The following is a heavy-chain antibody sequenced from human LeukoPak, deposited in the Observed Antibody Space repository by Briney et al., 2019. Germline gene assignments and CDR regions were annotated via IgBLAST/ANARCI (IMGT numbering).Heavy chain of an antibody. Sequence: SETLSLTCTVSGGSISSYYWSWIRQPPGKGLEWIGYIYYSGSTNYNPSLKSRVTISVDTSKNQFSLKLTSMTAADTALYFCARTRGTYFDNWGQGTLVTVSS. V-gene: IGHV4-59*08. CDR2: IYYSGST. D-gene: IGHD3-16*01. CDR3: ARTRGTYFDN. J-gene: IGHJ4*02. CDR1: GGSISSYY.